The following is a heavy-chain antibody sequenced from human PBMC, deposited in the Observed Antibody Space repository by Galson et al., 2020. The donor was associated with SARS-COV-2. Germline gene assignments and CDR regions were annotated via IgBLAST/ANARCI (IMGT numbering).Heavy chain of an antibody. V-gene: IGHV3-23*01. CDR2: ISAAGDKT. CDR3: AHRRYYGSGSWGWGDAFDI. Sequence: GEYLKISCAASSFAFRTYAMTWVRQAPGKGPDWVSSISAAGDKTNYADSVKGRFIISRDNSKNTLYLQVNSLRAEDTATYYCAHRRYYGSGSWGWGDAFDIWGQGTMVTVSS. D-gene: IGHD3-10*01. CDR1: SFAFRTYA. J-gene: IGHJ3*02.